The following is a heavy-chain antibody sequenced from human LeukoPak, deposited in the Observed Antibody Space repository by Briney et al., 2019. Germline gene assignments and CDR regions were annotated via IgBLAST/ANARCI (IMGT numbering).Heavy chain of an antibody. J-gene: IGHJ4*02. D-gene: IGHD6-13*01. CDR1: GLTFSSYA. CDR2: IRYDGSNE. CDR3: AKGFGSSWFTFDS. Sequence: GASVKVSCKASGLTFSSYAMNWVRQAPGKGLEWVSFIRYDGSNEYYADSVRGRFTISRDNAKNSMYLQMNSLRPEDTALYWCAKGFGSSWFTFDSWGQGTLVTVSS. V-gene: IGHV3-30*02.